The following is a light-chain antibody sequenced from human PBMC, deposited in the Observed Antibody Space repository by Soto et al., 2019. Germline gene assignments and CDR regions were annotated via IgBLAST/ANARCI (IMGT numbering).Light chain of an antibody. Sequence: DIQMTQSPSSLSASVGDRVTITCQASQDVSNSLNWYQHNPGKAPKLLIYQASALEGGVPSRFSGSGSGTEFTLTISSLQPDDFATYYCQQYKTHFPITFGQGTRLEIK. CDR3: QQYKTHFPIT. J-gene: IGKJ5*01. CDR2: QAS. CDR1: QDVSNS. V-gene: IGKV1-39*01.